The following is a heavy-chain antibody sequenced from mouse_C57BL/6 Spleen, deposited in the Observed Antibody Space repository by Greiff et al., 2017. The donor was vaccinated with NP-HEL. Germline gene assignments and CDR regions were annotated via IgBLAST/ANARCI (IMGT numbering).Heavy chain of an antibody. CDR2: FNPNNGST. J-gene: IGHJ3*01. D-gene: IGHD2-14*01. V-gene: IGHV1-53*01. CDR3: GTLYGYDDH. Sequence: VQLQQSGTELVKPAASVKLSCKASGFTFTSYWMHWVMQRPGQGLEWNGKFNPNNGSTNYNGTLKSKAKLTVDISSSPAYMQFSSLTTEDSAVYYCGTLYGYDDHWGQGTPVTVSA. CDR1: GFTFTSYW.